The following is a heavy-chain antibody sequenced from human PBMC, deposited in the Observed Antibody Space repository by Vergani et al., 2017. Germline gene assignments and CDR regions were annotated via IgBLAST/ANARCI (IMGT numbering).Heavy chain of an antibody. J-gene: IGHJ4*02. CDR1: GGTFSSYA. Sequence: QVQLVQSGAEVKKPGPSVKVSCKASGGTFSSYAISWVRQAPGQGLEWMGRIIPIFGTANYAQKFQGRVTMTEDTSTDTAYMELSSLRSEGTAVYYCATGGVWGSYRPFDYWGQGTLVTVSS. D-gene: IGHD3-16*02. CDR3: ATGGVWGSYRPFDY. V-gene: IGHV1-69*13. CDR2: IIPIFGTA.